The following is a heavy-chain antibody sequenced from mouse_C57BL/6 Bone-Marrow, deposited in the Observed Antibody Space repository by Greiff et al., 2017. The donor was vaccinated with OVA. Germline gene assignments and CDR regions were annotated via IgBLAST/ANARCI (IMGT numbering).Heavy chain of an antibody. CDR3: ARPYGNYGYFDY. CDR1: GYAFSSSW. D-gene: IGHD2-1*01. J-gene: IGHJ2*01. V-gene: IGHV1-82*01. Sequence: QVQLQQSGPELVKPGASVKISCKASGYAFSSSWMNWVKPRPGKGLEWLGRIYPGDGDTNYNGKFKGKATLTADKSSSTAYMQLSSLTSEDSAVYFCARPYGNYGYFDYWGQGTTLTVSS. CDR2: IYPGDGDT.